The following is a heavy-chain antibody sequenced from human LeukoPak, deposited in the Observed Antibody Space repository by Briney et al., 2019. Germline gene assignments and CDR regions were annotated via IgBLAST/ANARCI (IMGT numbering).Heavy chain of an antibody. CDR1: GFTFSSYG. CDR2: ISGSGGST. D-gene: IGHD1-26*01. V-gene: IGHV3-23*01. CDR3: ARTRELLLYYFDY. J-gene: IGHJ4*02. Sequence: AGGSLRLSCAASGFTFSSYGMSWVRQAPGKGLEWVSAISGSGGSTYYADSVKGRFTISRDNSKNSLYLQMNSLRAEDTALYYCARTRELLLYYFDYWGQGTLVTVSS.